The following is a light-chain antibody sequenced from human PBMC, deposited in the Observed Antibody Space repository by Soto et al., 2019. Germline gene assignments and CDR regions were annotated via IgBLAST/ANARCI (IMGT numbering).Light chain of an antibody. CDR2: DAS. CDR3: QQYNSYPWT. Sequence: DIQLTQSPSFLSASVGDRVTITCRASQGISSYLAWYQQKPGKAPKLLIYDASSLESGVPSRFSGSGSGTEFTLTISSLQPDDFATYYCQQYNSYPWTFGQGTMVDI. CDR1: QGISSY. V-gene: IGKV1-9*01. J-gene: IGKJ1*01.